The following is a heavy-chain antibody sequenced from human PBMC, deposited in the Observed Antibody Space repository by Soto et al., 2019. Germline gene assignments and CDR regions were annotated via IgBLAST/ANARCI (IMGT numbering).Heavy chain of an antibody. Sequence: GGSLRLSCAASGFTFSSYGMHWVLQAPCKGLEWVAVISYDGSNKYYADSVKGRFTISRDNSKNTLYLQMNSLRAEDTAVYYCAKDLIPYCSGGSCYGGPDYWGQGTLVTASS. D-gene: IGHD2-15*01. CDR3: AKDLIPYCSGGSCYGGPDY. CDR1: GFTFSSYG. CDR2: ISYDGSNK. J-gene: IGHJ4*02. V-gene: IGHV3-30*18.